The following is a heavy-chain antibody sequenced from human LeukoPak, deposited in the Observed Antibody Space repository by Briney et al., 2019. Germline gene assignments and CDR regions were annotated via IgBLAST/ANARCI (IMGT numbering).Heavy chain of an antibody. CDR1: GGSISSYY. CDR2: IYYSGST. Sequence: PSETLSLTCTVSGGSISSYYWSWIRQPPGKGLEWIGYIYYSGSTNYNPSLKSRVTISVDTSKNQFSLKLSSVTAADTAVYYCARLSSTAAAGWFDPWGQGTLVTVSS. D-gene: IGHD6-13*01. J-gene: IGHJ5*02. CDR3: ARLSSTAAAGWFDP. V-gene: IGHV4-59*01.